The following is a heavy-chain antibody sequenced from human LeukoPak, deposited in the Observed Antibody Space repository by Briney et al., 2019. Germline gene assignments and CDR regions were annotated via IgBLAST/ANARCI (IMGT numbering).Heavy chain of an antibody. V-gene: IGHV7-4-1*02. Sequence: GASVKVSCKASGYTFTSYAMNWVRQAPGQGLEWMGWINTNTGNPTYAQGFTGRFVFSLDTSVSTAYLQISSLKAEDTAVYYCARSDLSRGSYRYISHYYGMDVWGQGITVTVSS. D-gene: IGHD3-16*02. CDR1: GYTFTSYA. J-gene: IGHJ6*02. CDR3: ARSDLSRGSYRYISHYYGMDV. CDR2: INTNTGNP.